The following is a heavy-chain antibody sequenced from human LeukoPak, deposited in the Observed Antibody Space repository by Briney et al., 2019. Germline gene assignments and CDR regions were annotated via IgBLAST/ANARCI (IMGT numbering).Heavy chain of an antibody. CDR3: AKDNAYYFEY. Sequence: GGSLRLYCAASGFTFSSYEMKWVRQAPGKGLEWVAVIWYDGSNKYYADSVKDRFTISRDNSKNTLYLQMNSLRAEDTAVYYCAKDNAYYFEYWGQGTLVTVSS. CDR1: GFTFSSYE. J-gene: IGHJ4*02. V-gene: IGHV3-33*06. CDR2: IWYDGSNK.